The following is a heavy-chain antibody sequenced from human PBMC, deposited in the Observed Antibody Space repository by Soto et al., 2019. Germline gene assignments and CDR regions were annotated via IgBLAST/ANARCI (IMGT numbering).Heavy chain of an antibody. Sequence: EVQLVESGGGLVQPGGSLRLSCTASGFTFSSYWMTWVRQAPGKGLEWVANIKPDGSEKYHVDSVKGRFTISRDNAKNSLYLQMNSLRAEVTAGYYCARDPSRRFDYWGQGTLVTVSS. CDR3: ARDPSRRFDY. V-gene: IGHV3-7*01. J-gene: IGHJ4*02. CDR1: GFTFSSYW. CDR2: IKPDGSEK.